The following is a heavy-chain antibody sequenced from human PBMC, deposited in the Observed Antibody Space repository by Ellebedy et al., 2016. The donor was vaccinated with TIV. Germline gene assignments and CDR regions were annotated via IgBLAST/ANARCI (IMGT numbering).Heavy chain of an antibody. CDR1: GFTFSGYA. CDR3: AKDMVFGDGKWEIDV. J-gene: IGHJ6*02. D-gene: IGHD1-26*01. V-gene: IGHV3-23*01. Sequence: GESLKISCAASGFTFSGYAMSWVRQAPGKGLEWVSTISSTGSRTYYADSVEGRFIISRDNSKKTLYLQMNSLRAEDTAVYYCAKDMVFGDGKWEIDVWGQGTTVTVSS. CDR2: ISSTGSRT.